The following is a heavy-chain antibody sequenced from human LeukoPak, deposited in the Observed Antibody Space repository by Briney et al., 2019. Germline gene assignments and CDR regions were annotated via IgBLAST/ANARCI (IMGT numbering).Heavy chain of an antibody. CDR2: IGGSDGRT. CDR3: AKDSSSYDWGYMDV. CDR1: GFTFRTYA. Sequence: PGGSLRLSCAASGFTFRTYAMSWVRQAPGKGLEWVSLIGGSDGRTRYADSMKGRLTISRDNSKNTLYLEMNSLRAEDTAVDYCAKDSSSYDWGYMDVWGKGTTVTISS. D-gene: IGHD3-22*01. J-gene: IGHJ6*03. V-gene: IGHV3-23*01.